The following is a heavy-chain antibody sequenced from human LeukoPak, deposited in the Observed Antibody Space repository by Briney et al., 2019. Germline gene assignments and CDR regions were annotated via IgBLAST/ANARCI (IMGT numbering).Heavy chain of an antibody. V-gene: IGHV3-9*01. Sequence: GGSLRLSCAASGFTFDDYAMHWVRQAPGKGLEWVSGISWNSGSIGYADSVKGRFTISRDNAKNSLYLQMNSLRAEDTALYYCAKGASYYYDSSGYYRYWGQGTLVTVSS. D-gene: IGHD3-22*01. CDR2: ISWNSGSI. J-gene: IGHJ4*02. CDR1: GFTFDDYA. CDR3: AKGASYYYDSSGYYRY.